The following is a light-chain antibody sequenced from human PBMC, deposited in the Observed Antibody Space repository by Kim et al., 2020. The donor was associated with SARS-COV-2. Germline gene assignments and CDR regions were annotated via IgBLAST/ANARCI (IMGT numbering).Light chain of an antibody. Sequence: SSELTQDPAVSVALGQTVRITCQGDSLRSYYASWYQQKPGQAPVLVIYNKNNRPSGIPDRFSVSSSGDTASLTITGAQAEDEADYYCNSRDSSGNPHWLFGGGTQLTVL. CDR1: SLRSYY. J-gene: IGLJ3*02. CDR2: NKN. CDR3: NSRDSSGNPHWL. V-gene: IGLV3-19*01.